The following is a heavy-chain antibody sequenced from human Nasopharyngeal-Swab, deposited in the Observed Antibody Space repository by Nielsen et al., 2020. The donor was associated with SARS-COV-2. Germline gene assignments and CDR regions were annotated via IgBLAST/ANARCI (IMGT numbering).Heavy chain of an antibody. CDR1: GFIFKNYA. CDR3: AKDRDSGDDSGEYYHYYGMDV. J-gene: IGHJ6*02. Sequence: GGSLRLSCSASGFIFKNYAMNWVRQAPGRGLEWVSAISGADDSTKYADSVKGRFTISGDNSKNTLDLQMNSLRAEDTAMYYCAKDRDSGDDSGEYYHYYGMDVWGQGTSVTVS. CDR2: ISGADDST. V-gene: IGHV3-23*01. D-gene: IGHD5-12*01.